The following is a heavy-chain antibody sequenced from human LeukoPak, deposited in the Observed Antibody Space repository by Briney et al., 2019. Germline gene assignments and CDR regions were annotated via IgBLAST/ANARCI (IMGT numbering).Heavy chain of an antibody. CDR2: IYSSGST. J-gene: IGHJ2*01. D-gene: IGHD2-2*01. Sequence: SETLSLTCTVPGGSISSYYWSWIRQPAGKGLEWIGRIYSSGSTNYNPPLKSRVTMSVDTSKNQFSLKLSSVTAADTAVYYCARGQYHLLYWYFDLWGRGTLVTVSS. V-gene: IGHV4-4*07. CDR3: ARGQYHLLYWYFDL. CDR1: GGSISSYY.